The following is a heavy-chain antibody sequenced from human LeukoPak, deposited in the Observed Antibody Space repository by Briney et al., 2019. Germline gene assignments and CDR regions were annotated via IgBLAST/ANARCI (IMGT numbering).Heavy chain of an antibody. V-gene: IGHV4-59*08. CDR1: GGSNSSYH. J-gene: IGHJ4*02. CDR2: IYYSGST. D-gene: IGHD1-26*01. CDR3: ARHGASGSYLYYFDY. Sequence: SGTLSHTCTVTGGSNSSYHMSWIRQTPGRGRAGIGYIYYSGSTNYSPSLKSRVTISVDTSKNQFSLKLSSVTAADTAVYFCARHGASGSYLYYFDYWGQGTLVTVSS.